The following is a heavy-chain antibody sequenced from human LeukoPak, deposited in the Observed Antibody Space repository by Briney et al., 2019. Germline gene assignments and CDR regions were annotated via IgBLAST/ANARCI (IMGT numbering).Heavy chain of an antibody. Sequence: SVKVSCKASGGTFSSYAISWVRQAPGQGLEWMGGIIPIFGTANYAQKFQGRVTITADESTSTAYMELSSLRSEDTAVYYCARDHPSCRDAFDIWGQGTMVTVSS. CDR3: ARDHPSCRDAFDI. D-gene: IGHD2-2*01. J-gene: IGHJ3*02. CDR2: IIPIFGTA. V-gene: IGHV1-69*13. CDR1: GGTFSSYA.